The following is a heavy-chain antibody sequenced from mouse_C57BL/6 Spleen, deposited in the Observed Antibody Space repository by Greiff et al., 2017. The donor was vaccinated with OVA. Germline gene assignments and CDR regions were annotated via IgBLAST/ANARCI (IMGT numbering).Heavy chain of an antibody. CDR2: INPNNGGT. CDR3: ARPFITTVKDYFDY. CDR1: GYTFTDYY. J-gene: IGHJ2*01. D-gene: IGHD1-1*01. Sequence: EVQLQQSGPELVKPGASVKISCKASGYTFTDYYMNWVKQSHGKSLEWIGDINPNNGGTSYNQKFKGKATLTVDKSSSTAYMELRSLTSEDSAVYYCARPFITTVKDYFDYWGQGTTRTVSS. V-gene: IGHV1-26*01.